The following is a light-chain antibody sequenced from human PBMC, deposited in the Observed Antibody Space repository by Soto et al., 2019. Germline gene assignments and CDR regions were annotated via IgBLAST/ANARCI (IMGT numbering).Light chain of an antibody. CDR3: RQYNNWPLT. V-gene: IGKV3-15*01. CDR2: AGS. J-gene: IGKJ1*01. Sequence: EIMMTQSPGTLSASPGERATLSCSASQSVSINLAGYQQKPGQAPRLLIYAGSTRATGIPARFSGSGSGTEFTLTISSLQSEDFAVYYCRQYNNWPLTCGQGTKVEIK. CDR1: QSVSIN.